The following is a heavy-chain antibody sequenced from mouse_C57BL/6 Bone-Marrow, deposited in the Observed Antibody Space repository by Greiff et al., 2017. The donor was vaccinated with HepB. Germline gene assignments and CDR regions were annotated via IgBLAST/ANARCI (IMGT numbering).Heavy chain of an antibody. CDR1: GFTFSSYA. D-gene: IGHD1-1*01. CDR2: ISDGGSYT. Sequence: EVKLVESGGGLVKPGGSLKLSCAASGFTFSSYAMSWVRQTPEKRLEWVATISDGGSYTYYPDNVKGRFTISRDNAKNNLYLQMSHLKSEDTAMYYCARDQFTTVVAGYFDYWGQGTTLTVSS. J-gene: IGHJ2*01. V-gene: IGHV5-4*01. CDR3: ARDQFTTVVAGYFDY.